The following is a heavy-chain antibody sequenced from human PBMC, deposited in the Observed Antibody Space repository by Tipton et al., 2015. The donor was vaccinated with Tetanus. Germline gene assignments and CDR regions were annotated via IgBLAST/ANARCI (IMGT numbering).Heavy chain of an antibody. V-gene: IGHV3-74*01. CDR3: ARRSLTNYGLDV. CDR1: GFAFSDYY. J-gene: IGHJ6*02. CDR2: IHSRGSST. Sequence: SLRLSCEASGFAFSDYYMAWVRQAPGKGLVWVSRIHSRGSSTSYADSVKGRFTISRDHAKNTVYLQMNSLRAEDTAVYFCARRSLTNYGLDVWGQGTPVTVSS. D-gene: IGHD1-1*01.